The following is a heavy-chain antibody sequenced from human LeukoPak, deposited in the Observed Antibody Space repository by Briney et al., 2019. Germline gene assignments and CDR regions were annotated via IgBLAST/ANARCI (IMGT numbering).Heavy chain of an antibody. CDR3: ARVISSGYYSPYYFDY. D-gene: IGHD3-22*01. V-gene: IGHV4-59*01. Sequence: SETLSLTCTVSGGSISRYYGSWLRQPPGKGLEWIGYIYYSGSTNYNPSLKSRVTLSVDPSKNHFSLRLNSVTAADTAVYYCARVISSGYYSPYYFDYWGQGTLVTVSS. J-gene: IGHJ4*02. CDR1: GGSISRYY. CDR2: IYYSGST.